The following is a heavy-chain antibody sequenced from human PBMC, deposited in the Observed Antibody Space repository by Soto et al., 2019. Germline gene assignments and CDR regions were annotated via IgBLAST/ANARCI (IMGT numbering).Heavy chain of an antibody. CDR3: AKELGYCSGGSCYGMDV. V-gene: IGHV3-9*01. CDR1: GFTFDDYA. Sequence: GGSLRLSCAASGFTFDDYAMHWVRQAPGKGLEWVSGISWNSGSIGYADSVKGRFTISRDNAKNSLYLQMNSLRAEDTALYYCAKELGYCSGGSCYGMDVWGQGTTVTVSS. J-gene: IGHJ6*02. CDR2: ISWNSGSI. D-gene: IGHD2-15*01.